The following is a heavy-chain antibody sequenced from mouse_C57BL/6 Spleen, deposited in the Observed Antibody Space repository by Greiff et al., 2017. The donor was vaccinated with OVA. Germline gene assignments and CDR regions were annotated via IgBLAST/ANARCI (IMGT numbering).Heavy chain of an antibody. CDR1: GYTFTSYW. Sequence: VQLQQSGTELVKPGASVKLSCKASGYTFTSYWMHWVKQRPGQGLEWIGNINPSNGGTNYNEKFKSKATLTVDKSSSTAYMQLSSLTSEDSAVYYCARDYYGSSPYWYFDVWGTGTTVTVSS. CDR3: ARDYYGSSPYWYFDV. J-gene: IGHJ1*03. CDR2: INPSNGGT. D-gene: IGHD1-1*01. V-gene: IGHV1-53*01.